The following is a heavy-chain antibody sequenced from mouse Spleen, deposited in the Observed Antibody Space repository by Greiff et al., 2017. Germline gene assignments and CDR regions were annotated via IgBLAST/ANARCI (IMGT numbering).Heavy chain of an antibody. CDR1: GYTFTSYT. CDR2: INPSSGYT. CDR3: ASGDYGNWFAY. D-gene: IGHD1-1*01. J-gene: IGHJ3*01. Sequence: VQLQQSGAELARPGASVKMSCKASGYTFTSYTMHWVKQRPGQGLEWIGYINPSSGYTKYNQKFKDKATLTADKSSSTAYMQLSSLTSEDSAVYYCASGDYGNWFAYWGQGTLVNVSA. V-gene: IGHV1-4*01.